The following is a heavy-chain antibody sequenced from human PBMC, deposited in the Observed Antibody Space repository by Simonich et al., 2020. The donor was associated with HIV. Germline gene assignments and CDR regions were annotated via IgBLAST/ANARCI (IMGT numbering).Heavy chain of an antibody. CDR2: IIPIFGTA. CDR3: ARKGGGRGVYYFDY. V-gene: IGHV1-69*13. D-gene: IGHD3-10*01. J-gene: IGHJ4*02. Sequence: QVQLVQSGAEVKKPGSSVKVSCKASGGTFSSFAISWGRQAPGLGLEWVGGIIPIFGTANYAQMFQGRVTITADESTSTAYMELSSLRSEDTGIYYCARKGGGRGVYYFDYWGQGTLVTVSS. CDR1: GGTFSSFA.